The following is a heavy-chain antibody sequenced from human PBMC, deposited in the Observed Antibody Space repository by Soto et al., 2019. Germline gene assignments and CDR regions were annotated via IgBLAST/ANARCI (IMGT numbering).Heavy chain of an antibody. Sequence: QVQLVESGGGVVQPGRSLRLSCAASGFTFSSYAMHWVRQAPGKGLEWVAVISYDGSNKYYADSVKGRFTISRDNSKNTLYLQINSLRAEDTAVYYCARDSLLSPWGQGTLVTVSS. CDR2: ISYDGSNK. V-gene: IGHV3-30-3*01. J-gene: IGHJ5*02. CDR3: ARDSLLSP. CDR1: GFTFSSYA.